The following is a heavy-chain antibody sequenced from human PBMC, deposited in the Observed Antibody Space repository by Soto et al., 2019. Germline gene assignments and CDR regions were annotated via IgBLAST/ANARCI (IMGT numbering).Heavy chain of an antibody. Sequence: EVQLVESAGGLVKPGGSLRLSCVASGFSFNEAWMNWGRQAPGGGLEWVGRIKTSAGGGATDYAAPVQGRFTISRADSKHALYLHMNSLRTEDTATYYCTTGSVEGIWGQGTTVTVSS. CDR2: IKTSAGGGAT. V-gene: IGHV3-15*07. CDR3: TTGSVEGI. J-gene: IGHJ6*02. CDR1: GFSFNEAW.